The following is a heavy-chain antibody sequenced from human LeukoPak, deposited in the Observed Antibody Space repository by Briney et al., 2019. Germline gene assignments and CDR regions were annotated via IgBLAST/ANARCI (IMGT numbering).Heavy chain of an antibody. CDR1: GYTFTSYY. V-gene: IGHV1-46*01. Sequence: APVKVSCKASGYTFTSYYMHWVRQAPGQGLEWMGIINPSGGSTSYAQKFQGRVTMTRDTSTSTVYMELSSLRSEDTAVYYCELTAPTAGPDASDIWGQGTMVTVSS. D-gene: IGHD6-19*01. CDR3: ELTAPTAGPDASDI. CDR2: INPSGGST. J-gene: IGHJ3*02.